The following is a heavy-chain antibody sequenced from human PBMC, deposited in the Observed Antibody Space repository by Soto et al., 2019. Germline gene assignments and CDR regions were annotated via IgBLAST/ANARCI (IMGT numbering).Heavy chain of an antibody. CDR3: ARDWDFWSGYYTYYYYGMDV. J-gene: IGHJ6*02. Sequence: QPGGSLRLSCAASGFTFSSYWMSWVRQAPGKGLEWVANIKQDGSEKYYVDSVKGRFTISRDNAKNSLYLQMNSLRAEDTAVYYCARDWDFWSGYYTYYYYGMDVWGQGTPVTVSS. CDR1: GFTFSSYW. D-gene: IGHD3-3*01. CDR2: IKQDGSEK. V-gene: IGHV3-7*03.